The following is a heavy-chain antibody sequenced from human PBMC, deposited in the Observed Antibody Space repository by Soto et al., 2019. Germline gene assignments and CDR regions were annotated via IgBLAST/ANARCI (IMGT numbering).Heavy chain of an antibody. Sequence: GGSLRLSCAASGFTFSDYYMSWIRQAPGKGLEWVSYISSSSSYTNYADSVKGRFTISRDNAKNSLYLQMNSLRAEDTAVYYCARAGVEGYNWNDYYFDYWGQGTLVTVSS. V-gene: IGHV3-11*06. CDR3: ARAGVEGYNWNDYYFDY. CDR1: GFTFSDYY. J-gene: IGHJ4*02. CDR2: ISSSSSYT. D-gene: IGHD1-1*01.